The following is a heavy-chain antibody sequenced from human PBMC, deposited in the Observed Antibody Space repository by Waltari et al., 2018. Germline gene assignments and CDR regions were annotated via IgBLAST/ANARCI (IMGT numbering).Heavy chain of an antibody. V-gene: IGHV3-30*18. CDR3: AKAGGIYNYPLDP. CDR1: GYPFNNYG. J-gene: IGHJ5*02. Sequence: QVEESGGGVVQPGGSLRLSCVASGYPFNNYGMHWVRQATGKVMGWLAVIFSDGSGKYYADSMKGRFTMSRDNSKNTVYLQMNSLRPEDTAVYYCAKAGGIYNYPLDPWGQGTLVTVSS. D-gene: IGHD1-26*01. CDR2: IFSDGSGK.